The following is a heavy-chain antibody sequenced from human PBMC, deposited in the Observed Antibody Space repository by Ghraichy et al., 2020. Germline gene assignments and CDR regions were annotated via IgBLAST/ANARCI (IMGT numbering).Heavy chain of an antibody. Sequence: SETLSLTCTVSGGSISRSNYYWGWIRQSPGKGLEWIGSVYYSGSTYYKPSLKSRVTISVDTSKNQFSLKVNSVTAADTAVYYCAIQKGYSNYFWLDPWGQGTLVTVAS. D-gene: IGHD4-11*01. CDR1: GGSISRSNYY. J-gene: IGHJ5*02. CDR2: VYYSGST. V-gene: IGHV4-39*01. CDR3: AIQKGYSNYFWLDP.